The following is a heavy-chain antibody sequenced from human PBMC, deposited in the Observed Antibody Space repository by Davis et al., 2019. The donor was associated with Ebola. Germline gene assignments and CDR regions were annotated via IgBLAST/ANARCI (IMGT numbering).Heavy chain of an antibody. CDR2: INPNSGGT. D-gene: IGHD5-24*01. CDR1: GYTFTGYY. J-gene: IGHJ3*02. V-gene: IGHV1-2*02. CDR3: ARAEMAIIRGAFDI. Sequence: ASVKVSCKASGYTFTGYYMHWVRQAPGQGLEWMGWINPNSGGTNYAQKFQGRVTITADESTSTAYMELSSLRSEDTAVYYCARAEMAIIRGAFDIWGQGTMVTVSS.